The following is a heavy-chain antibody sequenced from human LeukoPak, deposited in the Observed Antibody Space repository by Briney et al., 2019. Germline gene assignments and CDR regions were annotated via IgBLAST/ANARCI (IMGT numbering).Heavy chain of an antibody. CDR1: GYSISSGYF. V-gene: IGHV4-38-2*02. J-gene: IGHJ5*02. D-gene: IGHD6-13*01. Sequence: SSETLSLTCTVSGYSISSGYFRGWIRQPPGKGLEWIGSIYHSGTTYYNPSLKSRVTISVDTSKNQFSLKLTSVTAADTAVYYCARGYSSSWHFNWFDPWGQGTLVTVSS. CDR2: IYHSGTT. CDR3: ARGYSSSWHFNWFDP.